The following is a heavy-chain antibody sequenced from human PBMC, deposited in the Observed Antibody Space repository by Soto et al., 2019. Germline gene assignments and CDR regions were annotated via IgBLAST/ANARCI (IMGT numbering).Heavy chain of an antibody. D-gene: IGHD6-19*01. Sequence: KTSETLSLTCTVSGGSISNRNYYWGWIRQPPGKGLEWIGTIYYSGSTDYNPSLKSRVTMSVDTSKNQFSLKLSSVTAADTAVYYCARQVLAVAGYYFDYWGQGTPVTVSS. J-gene: IGHJ4*02. CDR2: IYYSGST. CDR1: GGSISNRNYY. CDR3: ARQVLAVAGYYFDY. V-gene: IGHV4-39*01.